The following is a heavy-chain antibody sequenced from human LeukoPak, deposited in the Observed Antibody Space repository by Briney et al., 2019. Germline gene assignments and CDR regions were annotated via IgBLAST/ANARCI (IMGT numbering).Heavy chain of an antibody. J-gene: IGHJ6*03. CDR2: IRYDGSNK. Sequence: PGGSLRLSCAASGFTFSSYGMHWVRQAPGKGLEWVAFIRYDGSNKYYADSVKGRFTISRDNSKNTLYLQINSLRVEDTAVYYCAKEGTYFASGSYIGHYMDVWGKGTTVTVSS. V-gene: IGHV3-30*02. CDR1: GFTFSSYG. CDR3: AKEGTYFASGSYIGHYMDV. D-gene: IGHD3-10*01.